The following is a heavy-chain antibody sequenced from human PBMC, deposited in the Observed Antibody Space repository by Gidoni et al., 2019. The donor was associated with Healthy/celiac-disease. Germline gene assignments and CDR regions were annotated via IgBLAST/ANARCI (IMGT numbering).Heavy chain of an antibody. CDR2: ISWNSGSI. Sequence: EVQLVESGGGLVQPGRSLRLSCAASGFTFDDYAMHWVRQAPGKGLEWVSGISWNSGSIGYADSVKGRFTISRDNAKNSLYLQMNSLRAEDTALYYCAKGQLRRANWYFDLWGRGTLVTVSS. D-gene: IGHD4-17*01. V-gene: IGHV3-9*01. CDR3: AKGQLRRANWYFDL. CDR1: GFTFDDYA. J-gene: IGHJ2*01.